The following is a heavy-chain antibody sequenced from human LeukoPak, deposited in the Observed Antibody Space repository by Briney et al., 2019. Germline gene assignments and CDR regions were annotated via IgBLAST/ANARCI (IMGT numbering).Heavy chain of an antibody. Sequence: GGSLRLSCAGSGFTFSRYSMIWLRQAPGKGLERVSSISSRSTNIFYADSVKGRFTISRDNAKNSLYLQMNSLGAEDTAVYYCARDAQWLVPEGYFYYMDVWGKGTTVTVSS. J-gene: IGHJ6*03. CDR3: ARDAQWLVPEGYFYYMDV. V-gene: IGHV3-21*01. D-gene: IGHD6-19*01. CDR2: ISSRSTNI. CDR1: GFTFSRYS.